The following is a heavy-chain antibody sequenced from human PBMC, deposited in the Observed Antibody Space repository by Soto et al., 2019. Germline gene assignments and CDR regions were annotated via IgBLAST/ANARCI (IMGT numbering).Heavy chain of an antibody. J-gene: IGHJ4*02. CDR1: GFAFSSNC. CDR3: ARDGGYGTPFDY. D-gene: IGHD5-12*01. V-gene: IGHV3-74*01. CDR2: ITGDGTNT. Sequence: EVQLVQSGGGLVHPGGSLRLSCAASGFAFSSNCLHWVRQAPGKGLMIVSRITGDGTNTAYATSVKGRFTISRDNAKNMVYLQMDSLKAEDTAVYYCARDGGYGTPFDYWGQGALVTVSS.